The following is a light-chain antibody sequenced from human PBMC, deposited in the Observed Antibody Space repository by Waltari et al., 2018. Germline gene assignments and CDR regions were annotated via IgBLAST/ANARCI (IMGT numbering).Light chain of an antibody. V-gene: IGKV4-1*01. CDR2: WAS. CDR1: QSVLYNSIHKTY. CDR3: QQYYTIPPT. Sequence: DIVMTQSPDSLAVSPGERATINCKSSQSVLYNSIHKTYVAWYQHKPGQSPKLLIYWASTRDSGVPDRFSGSGSGTDFTLTISSLQAEDVAVYYCQQYYTIPPTFGQGTKVEIK. J-gene: IGKJ1*01.